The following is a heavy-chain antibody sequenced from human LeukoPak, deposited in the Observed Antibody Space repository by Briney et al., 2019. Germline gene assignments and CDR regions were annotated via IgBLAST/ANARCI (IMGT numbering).Heavy chain of an antibody. J-gene: IGHJ3*02. D-gene: IGHD3-22*01. CDR2: ISGSDSST. CDR1: GFTFDDYG. CDR3: AKDQYYYDSSGYYKGDAFDI. V-gene: IGHV3-23*01. Sequence: GGSLRLSCAASGFTFDDYGMSWVRQAPGKGLEWVSTISGSDSSTHYADSVKGRFTISRDNSKNTLYLQMNSLRAEDTAVYYCAKDQYYYDSSGYYKGDAFDIWGQGTMVTVSS.